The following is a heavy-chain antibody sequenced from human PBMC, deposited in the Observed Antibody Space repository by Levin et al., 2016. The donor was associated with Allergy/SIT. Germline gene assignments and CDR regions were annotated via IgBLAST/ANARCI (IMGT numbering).Heavy chain of an antibody. D-gene: IGHD5-12*01. CDR3: AKDYLGYMDAFDI. J-gene: IGHJ3*02. V-gene: IGHV3-23*01. Sequence: GESLKISCAASGFTFSSYAMSWVRQAPGKGLEWVSAISGSGGSTYYADSVKGRFTISRDNSKNTLYLQMNSLRAEDTAVYYCAKDYLGYMDAFDIWGQGTMVTVSS. CDR2: ISGSGGST. CDR1: GFTFSSYA.